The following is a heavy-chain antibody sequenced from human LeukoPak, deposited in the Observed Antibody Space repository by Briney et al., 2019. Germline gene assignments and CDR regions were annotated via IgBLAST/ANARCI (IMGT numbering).Heavy chain of an antibody. CDR1: GYTFTSYD. CDR2: MNPNSGNT. J-gene: IGHJ3*02. V-gene: IGHV1-8*01. D-gene: IGHD5-12*01. CDR3: ASSKATNDAFDI. Sequence: ASVKVSCKASGYTFTSYDINWVRQATGQGLEWMGWMNPNSGNTGYAQKFQGRVTMIRNTSISTAYMELSSLRSEDTAVYYCASSKATNDAFDIWGQGTMVTVSS.